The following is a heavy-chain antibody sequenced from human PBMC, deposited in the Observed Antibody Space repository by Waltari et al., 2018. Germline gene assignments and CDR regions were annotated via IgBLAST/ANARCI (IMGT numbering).Heavy chain of an antibody. V-gene: IGHV3-30-3*01. J-gene: IGHJ4*02. CDR1: GFTFSSYA. CDR3: ARDRYYYGSGSYYTR. CDR2: KSIDGSNK. Sequence: QVQLVESGGGVVQPGRSLRLSCAASGFTFSSYAMHWVRQAPGKGLEWVAVKSIDGSNKNYADSVKGRFTISRDNSKNTLYLQMNSLRAEDTAVYYCARDRYYYGSGSYYTRWGQGTLVTVSS. D-gene: IGHD3-10*01.